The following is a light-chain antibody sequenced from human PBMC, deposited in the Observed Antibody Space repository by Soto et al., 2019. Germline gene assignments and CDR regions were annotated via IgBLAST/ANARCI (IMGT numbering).Light chain of an antibody. CDR3: QQSYSTRMYT. V-gene: IGKV1-39*01. Sequence: DIQMTQSPSSLSASVGDRVTITCRASQSISSYLNWYQQKPGKAPKLLIYAASSLQRGVPSRFSGSGSGTDFTLTISSLQPEDFATYYCQQSYSTRMYTFGQGTKLEIK. CDR1: QSISSY. CDR2: AAS. J-gene: IGKJ2*01.